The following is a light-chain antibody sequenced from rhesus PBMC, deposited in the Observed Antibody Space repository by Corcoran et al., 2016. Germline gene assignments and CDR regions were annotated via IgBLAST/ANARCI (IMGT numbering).Light chain of an antibody. CDR2: KAS. Sequence: DIQMTQSPSSLSASVGDRVTITCRASQGISSWLAWYQQKPGKAPKLLIYKASSFQSGVPSRFSGSGSGTDFTLPINSLQPEDFATYYFQQYDSAPWTFGQGTKVEIK. J-gene: IGKJ1*01. CDR3: QQYDSAPWT. CDR1: QGISSW. V-gene: IGKV1-21*01.